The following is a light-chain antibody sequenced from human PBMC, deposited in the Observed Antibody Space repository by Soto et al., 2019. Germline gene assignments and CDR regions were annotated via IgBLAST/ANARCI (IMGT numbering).Light chain of an antibody. CDR2: LVS. Sequence: DIVMTQSPLSLPVTPGEPASISCRSSQSLLHSNGYDYLDWYLQKPGQSPQLLIYLVSNRASGVSNRFSGSGSGTDFTLQISRVEAEDVGVYYCMQALQTPYIFGHRTKLEIK. CDR1: QSLLHSNGYDY. J-gene: IGKJ2*01. V-gene: IGKV2-28*01. CDR3: MQALQTPYI.